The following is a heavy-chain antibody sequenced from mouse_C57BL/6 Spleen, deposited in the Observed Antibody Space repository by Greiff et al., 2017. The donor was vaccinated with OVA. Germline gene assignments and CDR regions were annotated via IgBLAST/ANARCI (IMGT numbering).Heavy chain of an antibody. J-gene: IGHJ4*01. CDR1: GFTFSSYG. D-gene: IGHD1-1*01. CDR3: ARRITTEDPYAMDY. V-gene: IGHV5-6*01. Sequence: EVQLVESGGDLVKPGGSLKLSCAASGFTFSSYGMSWVRQTPDKRLEWVATISSGGSYTYYPDSVKGRFTISRDNAKNTLYLQMSSLKSEDTAMYYCARRITTEDPYAMDYWGQGTSVTVSS. CDR2: ISSGGSYT.